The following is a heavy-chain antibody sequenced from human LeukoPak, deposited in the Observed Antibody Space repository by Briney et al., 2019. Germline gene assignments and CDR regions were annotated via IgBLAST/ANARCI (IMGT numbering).Heavy chain of an antibody. V-gene: IGHV3-20*04. CDR2: INWNGGST. D-gene: IGHD4-11*01. CDR1: GFTFDDYG. Sequence: GGSLRLSCAASGFTFDDYGMSWVRQAPGKGLEWVSGINWNGGSTGYADSVKGRFTISKDNAKNSLYLHLNSLRGDDTAVYYCAREDHSKYEFWGQGTLVTVSS. CDR3: AREDHSKYEF. J-gene: IGHJ4*02.